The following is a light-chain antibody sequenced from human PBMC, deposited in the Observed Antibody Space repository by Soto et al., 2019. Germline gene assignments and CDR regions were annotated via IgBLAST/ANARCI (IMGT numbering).Light chain of an antibody. J-gene: IGLJ1*01. V-gene: IGLV2-14*01. CDR2: AVT. CDR3: ASYTTSSTLLYV. CDR1: NSDVGKFDY. Sequence: QSVLTQPASVSASPGQSITISCTGTNSDVGKFDYVSWYQHHPGKAPKLVISAVTRRSSGVSDRFSGSKSGNTATLTISGLQAEDEADYYCASYTTSSTLLYVFGTGTKVTVL.